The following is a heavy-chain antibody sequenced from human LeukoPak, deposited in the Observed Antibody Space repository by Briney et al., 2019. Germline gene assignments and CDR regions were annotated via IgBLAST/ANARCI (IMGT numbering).Heavy chain of an antibody. V-gene: IGHV4-4*09. CDR1: GGSISSYY. J-gene: IGHJ2*01. Sequence: PSETLSLTCTVSGGSISSYYWSWIRQPPGKGLEWIGYIYTSGSTNYNPSLKSRVTISVDTSKNQFSLKLSSVTAADTAVYYCARARGGFPPGLWGRGTLVTVSS. D-gene: IGHD2-15*01. CDR2: IYTSGST. CDR3: ARARGGFPPGL.